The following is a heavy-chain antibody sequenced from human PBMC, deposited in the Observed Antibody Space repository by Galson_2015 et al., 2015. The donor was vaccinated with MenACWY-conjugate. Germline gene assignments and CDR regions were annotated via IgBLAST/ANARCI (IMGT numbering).Heavy chain of an antibody. J-gene: IGHJ4*02. Sequence: SETLSLTCTVSGGSINSYYWSWIRQPPGKELEWIGHIYYIGSTRYNPSLKSRVTISLDTSKKQFSLRLSSVTAADTAVYYCARVDSFDSSGYYYFDSWGQGTLVTVSS. CDR1: GGSINSYY. D-gene: IGHD3-22*01. V-gene: IGHV4-59*01. CDR2: IYYIGST. CDR3: ARVDSFDSSGYYYFDS.